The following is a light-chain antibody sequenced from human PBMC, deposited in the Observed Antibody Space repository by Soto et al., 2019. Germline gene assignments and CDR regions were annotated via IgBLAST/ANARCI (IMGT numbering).Light chain of an antibody. Sequence: EIVLTQSPGTLSLSPGERATLSCRASQRVSSSYLAWYQQKPGQAPRLLIYGASSRAPGIPDRFSGSGSGTDFSLTISRLEPEDFAVYYCQQYGGSPLFSFGPGTKVDIK. J-gene: IGKJ3*01. CDR2: GAS. V-gene: IGKV3-20*01. CDR1: QRVSSSY. CDR3: QQYGGSPLFS.